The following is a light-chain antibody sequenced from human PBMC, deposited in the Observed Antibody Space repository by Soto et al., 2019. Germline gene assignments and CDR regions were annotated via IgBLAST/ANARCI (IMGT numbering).Light chain of an antibody. V-gene: IGKV1-39*01. CDR1: QGISSY. Sequence: IQLTQSPSSLSASVGDRVTITCRASQGISSYLAWYQQKPGKAPKLLIYAASSLQSGVPSRFSRSGSGTDFTLTISSLQPEEFATYYCQQSYSTPKTFGQGTKVDIK. CDR2: AAS. J-gene: IGKJ1*01. CDR3: QQSYSTPKT.